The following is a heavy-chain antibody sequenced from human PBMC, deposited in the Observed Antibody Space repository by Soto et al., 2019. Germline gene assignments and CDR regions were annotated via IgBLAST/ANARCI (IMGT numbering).Heavy chain of an antibody. CDR1: GFTFSSYG. D-gene: IGHD2-15*01. Sequence: PGGSLRLSCAASGFTFSSYGMHWVRQAPGKGLEWVAVIWYDGSNKYYADSVKGRFTISRDNSKNTLYLQMNSLRAEDTAVYYCARYGGNRPYYFDYWGQGTLVTVSS. J-gene: IGHJ4*02. CDR2: IWYDGSNK. V-gene: IGHV3-33*01. CDR3: ARYGGNRPYYFDY.